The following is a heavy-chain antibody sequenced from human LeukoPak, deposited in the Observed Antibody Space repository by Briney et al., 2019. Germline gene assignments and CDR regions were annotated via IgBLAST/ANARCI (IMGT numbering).Heavy chain of an antibody. D-gene: IGHD3-22*01. CDR3: ARLYYDSSGSIFDY. V-gene: IGHV4-34*01. CDR1: GGSFSGYY. CDR2: INHSGST. J-gene: IGHJ4*02. Sequence: SETLSLTCAVYGGSFSGYYWSWIRQPPGKGLEWIGEINHSGSTNYNPSLKSRVTISVDTSKNQFSLKLSSVTAADTAVYYCARLYYDSSGSIFDYWGQGTLVTVSS.